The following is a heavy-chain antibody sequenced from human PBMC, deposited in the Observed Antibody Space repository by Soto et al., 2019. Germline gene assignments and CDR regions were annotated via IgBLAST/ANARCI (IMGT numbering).Heavy chain of an antibody. V-gene: IGHV3-15*01. D-gene: IGHD6-6*01. J-gene: IGHJ4*02. CDR2: INSKADGGTK. CDR3: ITDLGAARYFEF. CDR1: GFTFSNAW. Sequence: EVQLVESGGGLVKTGGSLRLSCAASGFTFSNAWMSWVRQAPGKGLEWVGRINSKADGGTKDYAAPVKGRFTISRDDSRNMVFLQMNSLKSEDTALYFCITDLGAARYFEFCGQGTLVTVSS.